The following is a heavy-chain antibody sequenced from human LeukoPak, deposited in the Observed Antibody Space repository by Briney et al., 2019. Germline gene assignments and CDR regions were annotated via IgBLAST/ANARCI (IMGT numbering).Heavy chain of an antibody. CDR1: GGSFSGYY. CDR2: INHSGST. J-gene: IGHJ2*01. CDR3: ARSGRVYMVRGAAPFDL. V-gene: IGHV4-34*01. Sequence: TSSETLSLTCAVYGGSFSGYYWSWIRQPPGKGLEWIGEINHSGSTNYNPSLKSRVTISVDTSKNQFSLKLNSATAADTAVYYCARSGRVYMVRGAAPFDLWGRGTLVTVSS. D-gene: IGHD3-10*01.